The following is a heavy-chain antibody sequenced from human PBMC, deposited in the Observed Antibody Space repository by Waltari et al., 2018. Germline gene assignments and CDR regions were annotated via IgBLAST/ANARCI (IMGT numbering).Heavy chain of an antibody. V-gene: IGHV4-39*07. CDR2: IYYSGNT. Sequence: QLQESGPGLMKTSETLSLTCTVPGDSISSSHYYWGWIRQPPGKGLGWIGSIYYSGNTSYNPSLKCRATVAVDTSKNQFSRNLISVTAADTAVYYCARGQYSSSWYPPADYGMDVWGQGTTVTVSS. J-gene: IGHJ6*02. CDR3: ARGQYSSSWYPPADYGMDV. CDR1: GDSISSSHYY. D-gene: IGHD6-13*01.